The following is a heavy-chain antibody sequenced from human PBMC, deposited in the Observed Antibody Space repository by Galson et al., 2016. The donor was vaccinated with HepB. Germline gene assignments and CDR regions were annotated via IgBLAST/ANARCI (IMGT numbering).Heavy chain of an antibody. V-gene: IGHV3-43D*03. CDR1: GFTFDDYA. Sequence: SLRLSCAASGFTFDDYAMHWVRQAPGKGLEWVSLIDWDGGNTIYSDSVRGRFTISIDNTKNSLSLQMDSLGVEDTALHYCAIDIQRYYYGTGGSHFDYWGQGTLVTVSS. CDR2: IDWDGGNT. CDR3: AIDIQRYYYGTGGSHFDY. J-gene: IGHJ4*02. D-gene: IGHD3-10*01.